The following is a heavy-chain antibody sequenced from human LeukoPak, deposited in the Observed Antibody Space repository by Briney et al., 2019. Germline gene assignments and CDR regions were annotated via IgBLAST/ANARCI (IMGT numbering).Heavy chain of an antibody. J-gene: IGHJ4*02. Sequence: GSLRLSCAASGFTLSNYGMSWVRQAPGKGLEWVSAISRSGDSTYYADSVKGRFTISRDNSKNTLHLQMNSLRAEDTAVYYCARDQYSYAHAAHWGQGTLVTVSS. CDR2: ISRSGDST. CDR1: GFTLSNYG. CDR3: ARDQYSYAHAAH. V-gene: IGHV3-23*01. D-gene: IGHD5-18*01.